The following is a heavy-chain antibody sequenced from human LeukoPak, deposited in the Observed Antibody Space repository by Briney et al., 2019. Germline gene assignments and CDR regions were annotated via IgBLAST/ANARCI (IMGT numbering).Heavy chain of an antibody. CDR1: GGTFSSYA. CDR2: IIPIFGTA. Sequence: SVKVSCKASGGTFSSYAISWVRQAPGQGLEWMGGIIPIFGTANYAQKFQGRVTITADKSTSTAYMELSSLRSEDTAVYYCARDNGGTAMAYYYYYYMDVWGKGTTVTISS. D-gene: IGHD5-18*01. CDR3: ARDNGGTAMAYYYYYYMDV. V-gene: IGHV1-69*06. J-gene: IGHJ6*03.